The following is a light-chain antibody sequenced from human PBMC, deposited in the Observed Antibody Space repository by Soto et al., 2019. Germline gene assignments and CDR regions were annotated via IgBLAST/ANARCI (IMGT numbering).Light chain of an antibody. CDR1: QSISSW. V-gene: IGKV1-5*03. CDR3: QQYNSYPYT. CDR2: KAS. J-gene: IGKJ2*01. Sequence: DIQMTQSPSTLSASVGDRVTITCRASQSISSWLAWYQQNPGKAPKVLIYKASSLESGVPSRFSGSGSGTEFTLTISSLQPDDFATYCCQQYNSYPYTFGQGTKLEIK.